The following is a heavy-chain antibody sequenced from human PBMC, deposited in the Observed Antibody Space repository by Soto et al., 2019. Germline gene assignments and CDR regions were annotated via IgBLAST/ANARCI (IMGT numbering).Heavy chain of an antibody. Sequence: GASVKVSCKASGGTFSSYAISWVRQAPGQGLEWMGGIIPIFGTANYAQKFQGRVTITADESTSTAYMELSSLRSEDTAVYYCARLWAADYGMAVWGQGTLVTVSS. CDR2: IIPIFGTA. CDR3: ARLWAADYGMAV. J-gene: IGHJ6*02. D-gene: IGHD6-13*01. V-gene: IGHV1-69*13. CDR1: GGTFSSYA.